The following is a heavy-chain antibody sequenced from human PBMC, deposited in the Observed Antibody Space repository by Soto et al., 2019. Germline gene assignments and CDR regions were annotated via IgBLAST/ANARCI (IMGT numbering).Heavy chain of an antibody. CDR3: AHSRGDYRTMTWLDP. V-gene: IGHV2-5*01. D-gene: IGHD3-22*01. CDR1: GFSLSTSGVG. J-gene: IGHJ5*02. CDR2: IYWNADK. Sequence: SGPTLVNPTPTLTLTCTFSGFSLSTSGVGVGWIRQPTGKALEWLALIYWNADKRYSPSLKSRLTITKDTSKNQVVLTMINMDPADTATYYCAHSRGDYRTMTWLDPWGQGTLVTVAS.